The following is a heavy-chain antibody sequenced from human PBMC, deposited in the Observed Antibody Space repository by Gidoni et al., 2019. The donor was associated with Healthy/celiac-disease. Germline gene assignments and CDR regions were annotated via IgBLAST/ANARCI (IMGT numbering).Heavy chain of an antibody. CDR1: GGSISSGDYY. CDR3: ARDLVFGVALGPVV. CDR2: IYYSGST. D-gene: IGHD3-3*01. J-gene: IGHJ6*02. V-gene: IGHV4-30-4*01. Sequence: QVQLQESGPGLVKPSQTLSLTCTVSGGSISSGDYYWSWIRQPPGKGLEWIGYIYYSGSTYYTPSLQSRVTISVATSKNQFSLKLSSVTAADTAVYYCARDLVFGVALGPVVWGQGTTVTVSS.